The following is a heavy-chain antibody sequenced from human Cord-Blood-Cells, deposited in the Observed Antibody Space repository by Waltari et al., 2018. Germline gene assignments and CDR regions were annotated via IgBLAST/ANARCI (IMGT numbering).Heavy chain of an antibody. J-gene: IGHJ1*01. Sequence: QVQLVQSGAEVKKPGSSVKVSCKASGGTFSSYAISGVRQAPGKGLEWMGGIIPIVGTANYAREFHGRVTSTADESTSTGYMGLSSLRSEDTAVYYCARDTYNWGQGPLVTVSS. CDR2: IIPIVGTA. CDR1: GGTFSSYA. V-gene: IGHV1-69*01. CDR3: ARDTYN. D-gene: IGHD4-4*01.